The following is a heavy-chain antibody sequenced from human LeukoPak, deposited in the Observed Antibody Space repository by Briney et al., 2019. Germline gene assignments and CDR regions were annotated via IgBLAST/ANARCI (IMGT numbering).Heavy chain of an antibody. Sequence: GGSLRLSCAASGFTFSSYAMHWVRQAPGKGLEWVAVVSYDGTNKYYADSVRGRFTISRDNSKNTLHLHMNNLRAEDTAVYYCAKYCSGGSCNSGKGAFDFWGQGTLVTVSS. V-gene: IGHV3-30*18. J-gene: IGHJ4*02. CDR2: VSYDGTNK. D-gene: IGHD2-15*01. CDR3: AKYCSGGSCNSGKGAFDF. CDR1: GFTFSSYA.